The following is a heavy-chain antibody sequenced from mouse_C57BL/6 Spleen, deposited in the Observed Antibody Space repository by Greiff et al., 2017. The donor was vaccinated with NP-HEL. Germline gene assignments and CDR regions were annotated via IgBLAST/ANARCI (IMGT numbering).Heavy chain of an antibody. J-gene: IGHJ2*01. CDR3: ARSGGPITTVPYVDY. CDR1: GYAFSSSW. V-gene: IGHV1-82*01. CDR2: IYPGDGDT. D-gene: IGHD1-1*01. Sequence: QVQLKESGPELVKPGASVKISCKASGYAFSSSWMNWVKQRPGKGLEWIGRIYPGDGDTNYNGKFKGKATLTADKSSSTAYMQLSSLTSEDSAVYFCARSGGPITTVPYVDYWGQGTTLTVSS.